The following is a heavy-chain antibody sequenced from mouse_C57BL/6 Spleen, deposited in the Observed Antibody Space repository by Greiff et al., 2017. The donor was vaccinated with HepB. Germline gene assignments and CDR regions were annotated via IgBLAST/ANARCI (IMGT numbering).Heavy chain of an antibody. D-gene: IGHD1-1*01. CDR1: GYTFTSYG. Sequence: VKLMESGAELARPGASVKLSCKASGYTFTSYGISWVKQRTGQGLEWIGEIYPRSGNTYYNEKFKGKATLTADKSSSTAYMELRSLTSEDSAVYFCARYSSYAWFAYWGQGTLVTVSA. V-gene: IGHV1-81*01. CDR3: ARYSSYAWFAY. J-gene: IGHJ3*01. CDR2: IYPRSGNT.